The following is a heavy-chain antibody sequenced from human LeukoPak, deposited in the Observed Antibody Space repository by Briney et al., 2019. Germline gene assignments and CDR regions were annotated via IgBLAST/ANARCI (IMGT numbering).Heavy chain of an antibody. V-gene: IGHV4-59*12. D-gene: IGHD6-13*01. CDR1: GVSIRSYY. J-gene: IGHJ4*02. Sequence: SETLSLTCTVSGVSIRSYYWSWIRRPPGKGLEWIGYIFYSGSTSYNPSLKSRVTISVDTSKNQFSLKLSSVTAADMAVYYCASSGSSPHWGQGTLVTVSS. CDR3: ASSGSSPH. CDR2: IFYSGST.